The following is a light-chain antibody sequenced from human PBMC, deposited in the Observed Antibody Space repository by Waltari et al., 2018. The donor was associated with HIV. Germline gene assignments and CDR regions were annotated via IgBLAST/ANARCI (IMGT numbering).Light chain of an antibody. CDR1: LSVSSN. CDR3: QQRSNWPWGT. V-gene: IGKV3-11*01. CDR2: GAP. J-gene: IGKJ1*01. Sequence: ETVLTQSSATLSLSPGARASLSCRASLSVSSNLSWYQHKPDQAPRLLISGAPNMATGIPVRFSGSGSATDFTLTITGREPEDFAVYYCQQRSNWPWGTFGQGTKVEIK.